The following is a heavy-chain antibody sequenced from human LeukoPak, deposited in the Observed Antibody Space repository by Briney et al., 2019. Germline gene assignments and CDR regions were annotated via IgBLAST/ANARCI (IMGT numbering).Heavy chain of an antibody. Sequence: GRSLRLSCAASGFTFDDYAMHWVRQAPGKGLEWVSGISWNSGSIGYADSVKGRFTISRDNAKNSLYLQMNSLRAEDTALYYCATSAMAPLYYFDYWGQGTLVTVSS. D-gene: IGHD5-24*01. CDR2: ISWNSGSI. CDR1: GFTFDDYA. V-gene: IGHV3-9*01. J-gene: IGHJ4*02. CDR3: ATSAMAPLYYFDY.